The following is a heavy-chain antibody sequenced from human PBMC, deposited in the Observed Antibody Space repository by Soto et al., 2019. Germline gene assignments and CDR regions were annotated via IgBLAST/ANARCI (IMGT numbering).Heavy chain of an antibody. Sequence: EVQLVESGGGLVKPGGSLRLSCAASGFTFSTYSMNWVRQAPGKGLEWVSSISASTGNIYYADSVKGRFTISRDNAKNSLYLQMNSLRDADTAVYYCARGSHVLVATLFYFDYWGQGTLVTVSS. CDR3: ARGSHVLVATLFYFDY. J-gene: IGHJ4*02. D-gene: IGHD2-15*01. CDR1: GFTFSTYS. CDR2: ISASTGNI. V-gene: IGHV3-21*01.